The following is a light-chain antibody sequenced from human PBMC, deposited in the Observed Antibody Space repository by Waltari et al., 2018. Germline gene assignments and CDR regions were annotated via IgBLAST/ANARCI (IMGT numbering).Light chain of an antibody. CDR3: HQHYTTPWT. CDR2: LGS. CDR1: PSLLHNNGHNY. V-gene: IGKV2-28*01. Sequence: EIVMTQSPLSLPVTPGEPASSSCRSSPSLLHNNGHNYLDWYVQKPGQSPQVLIYLGSNRASGVPDRFSGSGSGTDFTLTISSLQAEDVAVYYCHQHYTTPWTFGQGTQVEL. J-gene: IGKJ1*01.